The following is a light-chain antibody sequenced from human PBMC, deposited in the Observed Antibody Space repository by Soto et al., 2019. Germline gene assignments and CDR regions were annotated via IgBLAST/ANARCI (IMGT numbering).Light chain of an antibody. CDR3: SSYARSTTLL. CDR2: EVN. CDR1: SSDVGAYNY. J-gene: IGLJ3*02. Sequence: QSVLTQPASVSGSPGQSITICCTGTSSDVGAYNYVSWFQQHPGKVPKLLVYEVNNRPSGVSNRVSGSKSGNTASLTISGLQAEDEADYYGSSYARSTTLLFGGGTQLTVL. V-gene: IGLV2-14*01.